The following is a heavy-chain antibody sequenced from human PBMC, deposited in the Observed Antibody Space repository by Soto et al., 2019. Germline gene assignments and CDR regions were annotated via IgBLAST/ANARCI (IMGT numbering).Heavy chain of an antibody. Sequence: GGSLRLSCAASAISFNTYGVTWVRQAPGKGLEWVSTVTVTGGSTYHADSVKGRFTISRDRSNYTVSLLLNSLRVEDTAIYYCAAQRSPEGWLDPWGQGTMVTVYS. CDR2: VTVTGGST. D-gene: IGHD3-10*01. CDR1: AISFNTYG. V-gene: IGHV3-23*01. CDR3: AAQRSPEGWLDP. J-gene: IGHJ5*02.